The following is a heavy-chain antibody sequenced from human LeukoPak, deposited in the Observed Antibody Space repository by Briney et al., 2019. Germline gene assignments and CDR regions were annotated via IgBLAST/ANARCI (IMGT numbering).Heavy chain of an antibody. CDR3: ARDGTAQ. V-gene: IGHV3-30*03. Sequence: PGGSLRLSCAASGFTFSSYSMNWVRQAPGKGLEWVAVISYDGSNKYYADSVKGRFTISRDNSKNTLYLQMNSLRAEDTAVYYCARDGTAQWGQGTLVTVSS. D-gene: IGHD1-1*01. CDR2: ISYDGSNK. J-gene: IGHJ4*02. CDR1: GFTFSSYS.